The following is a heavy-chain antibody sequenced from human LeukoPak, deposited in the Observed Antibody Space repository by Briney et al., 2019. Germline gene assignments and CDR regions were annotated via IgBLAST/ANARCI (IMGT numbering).Heavy chain of an antibody. CDR2: IYYSGST. Sequence: SETLSLTCTVSGGSISSYYWSWIRQPPGKGLEWIGYIYYSGSTNYNPSLKSRVTISVDTSKNQFSLKLSSVTAADTAVYYCARGYCSSTSCPEPYWYFDLWGRGTLVTVSS. CDR3: ARGYCSSTSCPEPYWYFDL. D-gene: IGHD2-2*01. CDR1: GGSISSYY. J-gene: IGHJ2*01. V-gene: IGHV4-59*08.